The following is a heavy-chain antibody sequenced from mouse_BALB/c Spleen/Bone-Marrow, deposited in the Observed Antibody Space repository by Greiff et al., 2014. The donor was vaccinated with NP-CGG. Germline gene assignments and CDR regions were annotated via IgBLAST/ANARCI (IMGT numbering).Heavy chain of an antibody. V-gene: IGHV3-6*02. CDR2: ISYDGIN. J-gene: IGHJ2*01. Sequence: EVKLQESGPGLVKPSQSLSLTCSVTGYSITSSYYWNWIRQFPGNKLEWMGYISYDGINNYNPSLKNRISITRDTSKNQFFLRLNSVTTEDTATYYCAALWSEGYYFDYWGQGATLTVSS. CDR3: AALWSEGYYFDY. CDR1: GYSITSSYY.